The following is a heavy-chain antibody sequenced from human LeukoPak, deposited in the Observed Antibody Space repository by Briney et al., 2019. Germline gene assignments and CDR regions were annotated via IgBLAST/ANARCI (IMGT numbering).Heavy chain of an antibody. J-gene: IGHJ4*02. CDR1: GDSINSLDL. D-gene: IGHD2-8*01. V-gene: IGHV4-4*02. CDR2: MYLSGTT. Sequence: SETLSLTCTVSGDSINSLDLWSWVRQPPGKGLEWIGEMYLSGTTHSNPSVKSRVTISIDKSKNQFFLNLSSVTAADTAVYYCARDYVDDIPMIKDYWGQGTLVTVSS. CDR3: ARDYVDDIPMIKDY.